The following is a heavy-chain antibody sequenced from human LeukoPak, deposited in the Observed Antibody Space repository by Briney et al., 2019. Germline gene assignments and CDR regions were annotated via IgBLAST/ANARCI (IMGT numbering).Heavy chain of an antibody. CDR1: GYSISSGYY. D-gene: IGHD6-6*01. Sequence: PSETLSLTCAVSGYSISSGYYWGWIRQPPGKGLEWIGSIYHSGSTYYNPSLKSRVTISVDTSKNQFSLKLSSVTAADPAVYYCATVENIAARPWHAFDIWGQGTMVTVSS. CDR2: IYHSGST. J-gene: IGHJ3*02. CDR3: ATVENIAARPWHAFDI. V-gene: IGHV4-38-2*01.